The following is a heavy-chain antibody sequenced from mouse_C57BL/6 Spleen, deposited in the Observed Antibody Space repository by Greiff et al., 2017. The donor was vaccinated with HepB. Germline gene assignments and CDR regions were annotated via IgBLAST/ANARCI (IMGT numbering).Heavy chain of an antibody. CDR3: ARDGSKRAWFAY. D-gene: IGHD2-5*01. V-gene: IGHV1-64*01. CDR1: GYTFTSYW. Sequence: QVQLQQPGAELVKPGASVKLSCKASGYTFTSYWMHWVKQRPGQGLEWIGMIHPNSGSTNYNEKFKSKATLTVDKSSSTAYMQLSSLTSEDSAVYYWARDGSKRAWFAYWGQGTLDTVSA. J-gene: IGHJ3*01. CDR2: IHPNSGST.